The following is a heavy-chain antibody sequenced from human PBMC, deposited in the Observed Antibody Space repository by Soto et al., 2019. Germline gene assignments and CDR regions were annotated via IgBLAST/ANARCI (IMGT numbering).Heavy chain of an antibody. D-gene: IGHD2-15*01. J-gene: IGHJ6*02. CDR3: AKERVAVSETFYYFFYGMDV. CDR1: GFTFSSYA. Sequence: QVQLVESGGGVVQPGGSLRLSCAASGFTFSSYAMHWVRQAPGKGLEWVVVMSYDGANKFYADSVKGRFTFTRDNSNNTVYLQINSLRSHDTALNIYAKERVAVSETFYYFFYGMDVWGQGSTVTVSS. CDR2: MSYDGANK. V-gene: IGHV3-30*01.